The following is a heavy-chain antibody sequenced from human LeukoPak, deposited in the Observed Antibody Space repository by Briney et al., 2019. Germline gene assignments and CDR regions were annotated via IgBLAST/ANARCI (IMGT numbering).Heavy chain of an antibody. CDR2: ISGSGGST. Sequence: GGSLRLSCAASGFTFSTYVVSWVRQAPGKGLEWVSAISGSGGSTYYADSVKGRFTVSRDNSKNTLYLQMNSLRADDTAVYYCAKGRLATVTTWDHFDYWGQGTLVTVSS. J-gene: IGHJ4*02. CDR3: AKGRLATVTTWDHFDY. D-gene: IGHD4-17*01. V-gene: IGHV3-23*01. CDR1: GFTFSTYV.